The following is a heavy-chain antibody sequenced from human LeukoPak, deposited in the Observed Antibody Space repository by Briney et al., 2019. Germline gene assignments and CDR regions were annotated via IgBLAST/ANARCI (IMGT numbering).Heavy chain of an antibody. D-gene: IGHD1-14*01. CDR2: ISTSASTI. V-gene: IGHV3-11*01. CDR1: GFTFSDYF. J-gene: IGHJ4*02. Sequence: GGSLRLSCAASGFTFSDYFMSWLRQAPGKGLEWVAYISTSASTIFYADSVKGRFTISRDNAKNSLYLQMNSLRADDTAVYYCARGIRGYYFDYWGQGTLLTVSS. CDR3: ARGIRGYYFDY.